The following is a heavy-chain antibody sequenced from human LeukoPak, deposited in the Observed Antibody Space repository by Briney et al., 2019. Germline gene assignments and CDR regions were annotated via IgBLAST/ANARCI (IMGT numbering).Heavy chain of an antibody. J-gene: IGHJ4*02. CDR1: GITFSRFW. D-gene: IGHD3-16*01. V-gene: IGHV3-7*03. CDR3: ASGGHLDW. CDR2: INEDGSEK. Sequence: GGSLRLSCAASGITFSRFWMSWVRQAPGKGLQWVANINEDGSEKHYVGSVKGRFTISRDNAENSLYLQMNSLRAEDTAVYYCASGGHLDWWGQGALVTVAS.